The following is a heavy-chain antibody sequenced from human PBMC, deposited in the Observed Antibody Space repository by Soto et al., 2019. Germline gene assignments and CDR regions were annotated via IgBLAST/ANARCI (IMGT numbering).Heavy chain of an antibody. Sequence: QVQLQESGPGLVKPSQTLSLTCTVSGGSISSGDYYWSWIRQPPGKGLEWIGYIYYSGSTYYNPSLKSRVTISVDTSKNQFSLKLSSVTAADTAVYYCARAKEWLRPIGYYFDYWGQGTLVTVSS. CDR1: GGSISSGDYY. V-gene: IGHV4-30-4*01. CDR2: IYYSGST. CDR3: ARAKEWLRPIGYYFDY. J-gene: IGHJ4*02. D-gene: IGHD5-12*01.